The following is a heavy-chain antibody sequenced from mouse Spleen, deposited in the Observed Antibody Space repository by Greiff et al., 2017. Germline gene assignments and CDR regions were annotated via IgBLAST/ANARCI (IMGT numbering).Heavy chain of an antibody. CDR3: ARQVRYFDV. D-gene: IGHD2-14*01. CDR2: IYPGDGDT. V-gene: IGHV1-82*01. CDR1: GYAFSSSW. J-gene: IGHJ1*01. Sequence: QVQLQQPGPELVKPGASVKISCKASGYAFSSSWMNWVKQRPGKGLEWIGRIYPGDGDTNYNGKFKGKATLTADKSSSTAYMQLSSLASEDSAVYFCARQVRYFDVWGAGTTVTVSS.